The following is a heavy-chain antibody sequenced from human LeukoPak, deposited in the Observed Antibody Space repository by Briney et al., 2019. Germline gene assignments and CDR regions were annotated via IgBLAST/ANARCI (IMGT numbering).Heavy chain of an antibody. D-gene: IGHD3-10*01. V-gene: IGHV4-39*06. CDR3: ARPIGGRDNNWFDP. J-gene: IGHJ5*02. CDR1: GGTFSSTSYC. Sequence: PSETLSLTCSVSGGTFSSTSYCWGWIRPPPGKGLEGNANIYHTGSTYYNPSMKSRVIITVDTYAKQFPLMLNLVTAADTAVYYCARPIGGRDNNWFDPWGQGILVTVSS. CDR2: IYHTGST.